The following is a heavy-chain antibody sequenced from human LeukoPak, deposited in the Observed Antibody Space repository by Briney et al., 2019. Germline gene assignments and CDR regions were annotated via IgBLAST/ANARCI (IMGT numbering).Heavy chain of an antibody. CDR1: GGSISSSSYY. Sequence: SETLSLTCTVSGGSISSSSYYWGWIRQPLGKGLEWIGSIYYSGSTYYNPSLKSRVTISVDTSKNQFSLKLSSVTAADTAVYYCARGGPSITMIVVTGLYGYWGQGTLVTVSS. V-gene: IGHV4-39*01. CDR2: IYYSGST. CDR3: ARGGPSITMIVVTGLYGY. J-gene: IGHJ4*02. D-gene: IGHD3-22*01.